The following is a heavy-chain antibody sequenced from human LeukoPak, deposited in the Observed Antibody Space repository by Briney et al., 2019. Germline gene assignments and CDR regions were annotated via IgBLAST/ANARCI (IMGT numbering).Heavy chain of an antibody. V-gene: IGHV1-24*01. D-gene: IGHD6-19*01. CDR1: GYTLTELS. CDR2: FDPGDGET. J-gene: IGHJ4*02. Sequence: ASVKVSCKVSGYTLTELSMHWVRQAPGKGLEWMGGFDPGDGETIYAQKFQGRVTMTEDTSTDTAYMELSSLRSEDTAVYYCATGVDAGSGWYYFDYWGQGTLVTVSS. CDR3: ATGVDAGSGWYYFDY.